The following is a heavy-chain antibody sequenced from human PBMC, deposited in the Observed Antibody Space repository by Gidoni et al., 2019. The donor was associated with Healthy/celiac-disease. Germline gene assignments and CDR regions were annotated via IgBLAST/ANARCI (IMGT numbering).Heavy chain of an antibody. CDR2: ISYDGSNK. J-gene: IGHJ5*02. Sequence: QVQLVESGGGVVQPGRSLRLSCEASGFTFSSYGMHWVRQASGKGLEWVAVISYDGSNKYYADSVKGRFTISRDNSKNTLYLQMNSLRAEDTAVYYCAKDRVVVPAANWFDPWGQGTLVTVSS. CDR3: AKDRVVVPAANWFDP. V-gene: IGHV3-30*18. CDR1: GFTFSSYG. D-gene: IGHD2-2*01.